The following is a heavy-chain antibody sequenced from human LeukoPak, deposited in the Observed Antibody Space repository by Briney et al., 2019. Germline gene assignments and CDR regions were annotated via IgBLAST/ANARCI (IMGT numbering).Heavy chain of an antibody. CDR1: GASFSGYY. Sequence: SETLSLTCAVYGASFSGYYWSWIRQPPGKGLEWIGEINHSGSTNYNPSLKSRVTISVDKSKNQFSLKLSSVTAAGTAVYYCARLSVGYSSGWYRDYWGQGTLVTVSS. CDR2: INHSGST. J-gene: IGHJ4*02. V-gene: IGHV4-34*01. CDR3: ARLSVGYSSGWYRDY. D-gene: IGHD6-19*01.